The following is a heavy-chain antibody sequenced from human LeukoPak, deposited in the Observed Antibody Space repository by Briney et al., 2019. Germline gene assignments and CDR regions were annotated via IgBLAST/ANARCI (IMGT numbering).Heavy chain of an antibody. Sequence: AASVKVSCKASGYTFTSYYMHWVRQAPGQGLQWMGIINPSGGSTSYAQKFQGRVTITRDTSASTAYMELSSLRSEDTAVYYCARVGQQLVIFYWGQGTLVTVSS. J-gene: IGHJ4*02. CDR1: GYTFTSYY. V-gene: IGHV1-46*01. CDR2: INPSGGST. CDR3: ARVGQQLVIFY. D-gene: IGHD6-13*01.